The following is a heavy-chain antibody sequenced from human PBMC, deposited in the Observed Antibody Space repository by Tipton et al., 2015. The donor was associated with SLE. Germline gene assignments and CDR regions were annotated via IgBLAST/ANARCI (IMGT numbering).Heavy chain of an antibody. CDR1: GGSMTDYF. Sequence: TLSLTCSLSGGSMTDYFWNWFRQPAGKGLEWIGLIYTSGSVNYNPSLKSRVTMSVDTSKNHFSLNLRSVTAADTAVYYCAGTRGYGSNWFDPCGQGTLVTVSS. V-gene: IGHV4-4*07. CDR3: AGTRGYGSNWFDP. J-gene: IGHJ5*02. CDR2: IYTSGSV. D-gene: IGHD5-18*01.